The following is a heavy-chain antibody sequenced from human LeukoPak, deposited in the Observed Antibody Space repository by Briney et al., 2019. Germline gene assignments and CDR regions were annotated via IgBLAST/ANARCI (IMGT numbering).Heavy chain of an antibody. CDR3: AREPSCSSTSCSDAFDI. CDR1: GFTFSSYE. CDR2: ISGSGNTI. D-gene: IGHD2-2*01. Sequence: GGSLRLSCASSGFTFSSYEMNWVRQAPGKGLEWVSYISGSGNTIYYADSVKGRFTISRDNAKNSLYLQMNSLRAEDTAVYYCAREPSCSSTSCSDAFDIWGQGTMVTVSS. J-gene: IGHJ3*02. V-gene: IGHV3-48*03.